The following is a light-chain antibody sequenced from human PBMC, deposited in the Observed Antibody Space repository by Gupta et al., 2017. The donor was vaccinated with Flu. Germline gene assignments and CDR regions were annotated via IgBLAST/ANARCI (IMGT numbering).Light chain of an antibody. CDR2: RNN. CDR3: AAWDDSLSGYVV. CDR1: SSNIGSNY. V-gene: IGLV1-47*01. J-gene: IGLJ2*01. Sequence: ISCSGSSSNIGSNYVYWYQQLPGTAPKLLIYRNNQRPSGVPDRFSGSKSGTSASLAISGLRSEDEADYYCAAWDDSLSGYVVFGGGTKLTVL.